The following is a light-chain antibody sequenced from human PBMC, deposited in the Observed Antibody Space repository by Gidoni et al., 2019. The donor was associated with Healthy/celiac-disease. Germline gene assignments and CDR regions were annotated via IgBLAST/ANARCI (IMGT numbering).Light chain of an antibody. CDR3: QSADSSGTYVV. CDR2: KDS. Sequence: ELTQPPSVSVSPGQTARITCSGDALPKQYAYWYQQKPGQAPVLVIYKDSERPSGIPERFSGSSSGTTVTLTISGVQAEDEADYYCQSADSSGTYVVFGGGTKLTVL. CDR1: ALPKQY. V-gene: IGLV3-25*03. J-gene: IGLJ2*01.